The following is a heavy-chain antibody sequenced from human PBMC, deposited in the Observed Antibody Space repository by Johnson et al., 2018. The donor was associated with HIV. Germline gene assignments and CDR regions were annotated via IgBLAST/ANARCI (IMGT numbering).Heavy chain of an antibody. Sequence: QVQLVESGGGLVQPGGSLTLSCAASGFTFSSYAMHWVRQAPGKGLEWVAVISYDGSETYFADSVKGRLTISRDSSKNTLYLEMNSLRAEDTAVYYCARENWGQRMNAFEIGGQGTMVTVSS. D-gene: IGHD7-27*01. CDR2: ISYDGSET. V-gene: IGHV3-30*04. CDR3: ARENWGQRMNAFEI. J-gene: IGHJ3*02. CDR1: GFTFSSYA.